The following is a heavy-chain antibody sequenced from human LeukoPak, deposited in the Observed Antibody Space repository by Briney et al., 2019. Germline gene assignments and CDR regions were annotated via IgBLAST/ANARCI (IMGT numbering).Heavy chain of an antibody. CDR3: ARGGYGRFGGPADY. J-gene: IGHJ4*02. D-gene: IGHD3-10*01. CDR1: GGSISSYY. CDR2: IYYSGST. V-gene: IGHV4-59*01. Sequence: SETLSLTCTVSGGSISSYYWSWIRQPPGKGLEWIGYIYYSGSTNYNPSLKSRVTISVDTSKNQFSLKLSSVTAADTAVYYCARGGYGRFGGPADYWGQGTLVTVSS.